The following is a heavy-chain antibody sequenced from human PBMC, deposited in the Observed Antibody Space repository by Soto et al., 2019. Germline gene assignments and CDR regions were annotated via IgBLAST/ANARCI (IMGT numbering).Heavy chain of an antibody. J-gene: IGHJ4*02. CDR3: ARHGGYYFDY. D-gene: IGHD3-16*01. Sequence: SETLSLTCAVYSGSFSGYYWSCIRQPPGKGLEWIGEIYQIVSVIYNPSLESRVTISGDSCKDQFSLKLSSVTAADTAVDYCARHGGYYFDYWGQGTLVTVSS. CDR2: IYQIVSV. V-gene: IGHV4-34*01. CDR1: SGSFSGYY.